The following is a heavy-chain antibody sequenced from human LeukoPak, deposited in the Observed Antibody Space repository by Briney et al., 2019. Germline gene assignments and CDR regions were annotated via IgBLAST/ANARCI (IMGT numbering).Heavy chain of an antibody. V-gene: IGHV3-23*01. CDR2: ISASGGDT. CDR3: AKDKTKAHFDY. J-gene: IGHJ4*02. CDR1: GFTFSTYA. Sequence: GGSLRLSCAASGFTFSTYALSWVRQAPGKGLEWVSGISASGGDTYYADSVKGRFTISRDNSKNTVSLQMNSLRVEDTATYYCAKDKTKAHFDYWGQGTLVTVSS.